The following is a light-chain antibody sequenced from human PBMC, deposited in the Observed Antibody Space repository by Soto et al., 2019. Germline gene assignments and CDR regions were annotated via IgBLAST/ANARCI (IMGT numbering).Light chain of an antibody. CDR1: SSDVGIYNY. CDR3: SSYTTSSTRV. Sequence: QSALTQPASVSGSPGQSIAISCTGSSSDVGIYNYVSWYQQRPGKVPKLIIYEVTNRPSGVSNRFSGSKSGNTASLTISGLQAEDEADYYCSSYTTSSTRVFGTGTKATVL. V-gene: IGLV2-14*01. CDR2: EVT. J-gene: IGLJ1*01.